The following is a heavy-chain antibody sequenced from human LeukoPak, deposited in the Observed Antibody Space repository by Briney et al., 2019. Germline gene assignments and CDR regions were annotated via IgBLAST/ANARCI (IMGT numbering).Heavy chain of an antibody. D-gene: IGHD3-10*01. CDR1: GGSISSYY. J-gene: IGHJ4*02. CDR3: ASGGRSARGIFDY. CDR2: IYYSGST. V-gene: IGHV4-59*01. Sequence: SETLSLTCTVSGGSISSYYWSWIRQPPGKGLEWIGYIYYSGSTNYNPSLKSRVTISVDTSKNQFSLKLSSVTAADTAVYYCASGGRSARGIFDYWGQGTLVTVSS.